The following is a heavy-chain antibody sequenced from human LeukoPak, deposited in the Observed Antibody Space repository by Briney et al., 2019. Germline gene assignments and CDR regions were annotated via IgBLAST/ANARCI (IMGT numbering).Heavy chain of an antibody. CDR2: ISSDGSTA. Sequence: GGSLRLSCAASGFTFSNHWMHWVRQAPGKGLVWVSCISSDGSTARYADSVTGRFTISRDNAKNSLYLQMNSLRAKDTAIYYCARDRNYYDGTTYYDVFDVWGQGTLVTVSS. V-gene: IGHV3-74*01. J-gene: IGHJ3*01. CDR3: ARDRNYYDGTTYYDVFDV. CDR1: GFTFSNHW. D-gene: IGHD3-22*01.